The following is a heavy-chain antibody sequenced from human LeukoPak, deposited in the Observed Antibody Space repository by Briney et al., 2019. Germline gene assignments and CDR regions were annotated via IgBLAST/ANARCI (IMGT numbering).Heavy chain of an antibody. Sequence: ASVKVSCNASGYTFTNYGFSWVRQAPGQGLEWMGWISAYSGNTNYAQKLQGRVTMTTDTSTSTAYMELRSLRSDDTAVYYCARDDDYGDYVSPVRFDYWGQGTLVTVSS. V-gene: IGHV1-18*01. CDR3: ARDDDYGDYVSPVRFDY. CDR1: GYTFTNYG. CDR2: ISAYSGNT. D-gene: IGHD4-17*01. J-gene: IGHJ4*02.